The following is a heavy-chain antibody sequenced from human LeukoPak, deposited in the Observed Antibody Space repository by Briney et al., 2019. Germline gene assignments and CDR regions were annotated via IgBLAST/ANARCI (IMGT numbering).Heavy chain of an antibody. J-gene: IGHJ4*02. D-gene: IGHD3-10*01. V-gene: IGHV3-20*04. CDR2: VDLNGGST. CDR1: GFTFPDYG. CDR3: ARLFNFYGSGTYYPFDS. Sequence: GSLRLSCAAPGFTFPDYGMSWVRLAPGKGLEWVSGVDLNGGSTHYADSVKGRFTISRDNAKNSLYLQMNTLRAEDTALYYCARLFNFYGSGTYYPFDSWGQGALVTVSS.